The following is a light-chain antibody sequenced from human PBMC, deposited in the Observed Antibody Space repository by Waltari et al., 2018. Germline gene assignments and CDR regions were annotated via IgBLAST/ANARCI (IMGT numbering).Light chain of an antibody. CDR1: RPNYWHYY. Sequence: QSVLTHPPPVPPAPAQRVPIPFSGGRPNYWHYYVSWYRQFPGTAPKLLIYEDSERPSGIPGRFSGSKSGTSATLDITGLQAGDEADYYCGTWDSSLSGAVFGGGTHLTVL. J-gene: IGLJ7*01. V-gene: IGLV1-51*02. CDR2: EDS. CDR3: GTWDSSLSGAV.